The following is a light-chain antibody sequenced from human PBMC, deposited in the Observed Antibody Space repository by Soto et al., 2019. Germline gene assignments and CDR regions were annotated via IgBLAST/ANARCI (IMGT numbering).Light chain of an antibody. CDR3: QQYGWSRVT. V-gene: IGKV3-20*01. Sequence: EIGLTQSPGTLSVSPGERATLSCRASQRVSSNYLAWYQQKPGQAPRLLIYGASSRATGIPDRFSGSWSANFFTPTSSRVQHDYAAVYYCQQYGWSRVTFGQGTKVES. CDR2: GAS. CDR1: QRVSSNY. J-gene: IGKJ1*01.